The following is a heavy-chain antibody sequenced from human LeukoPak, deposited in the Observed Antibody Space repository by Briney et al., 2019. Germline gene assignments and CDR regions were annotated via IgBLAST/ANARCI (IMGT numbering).Heavy chain of an antibody. CDR2: IWYDGSNK. D-gene: IGHD1/OR15-1a*01. Sequence: PGGSLRLSCAASGFTFSSYGMHWVRQAPGKGLEWVAVIWYDGSNKYYADSVKGRFTISRDNSKSTLYLQMNSLRAEDTAVYYCAKERTGRYYYMDVWGKGTTVTVSS. CDR3: AKERTGRYYYMDV. J-gene: IGHJ6*03. V-gene: IGHV3-33*06. CDR1: GFTFSSYG.